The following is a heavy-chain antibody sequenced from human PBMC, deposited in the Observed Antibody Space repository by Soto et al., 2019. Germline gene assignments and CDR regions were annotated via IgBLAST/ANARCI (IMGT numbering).Heavy chain of an antibody. CDR2: INPRGGDT. Sequence: GASVKGSCKASGYTFISYGISWGRQAPGQGLEWMGIINPRGGDTVYAQKFQGRVTMTRDTSTSTVYMELSSLRSEDTAVYYCTRREATAVFFLWPDDWGDGNLFTTPS. J-gene: IGHJ4*01. CDR1: GYTFISYG. V-gene: IGHV1-46*03. D-gene: IGHD5-12*01. CDR3: TRREATAVFFLWPDD.